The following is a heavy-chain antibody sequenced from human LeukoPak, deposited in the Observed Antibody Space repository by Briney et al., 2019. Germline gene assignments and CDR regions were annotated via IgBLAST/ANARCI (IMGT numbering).Heavy chain of an antibody. V-gene: IGHV1-69*06. CDR1: GGTFSSYA. J-gene: IGHJ4*02. D-gene: IGHD3-9*01. CDR2: IIPIFGTA. CDR3: ASLLQYLDWLLSFDY. Sequence: SVKVSCKASGGTFSSYAISWVRQAPGQGLEWMGGIIPIFGTANYAQKFQGRVTITADKSTSTAYMELSSLRSEDTAVYYCASLLQYLDWLLSFDYWGQGTLVTVSS.